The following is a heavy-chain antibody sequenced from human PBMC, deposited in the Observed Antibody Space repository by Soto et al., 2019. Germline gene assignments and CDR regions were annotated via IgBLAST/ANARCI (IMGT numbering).Heavy chain of an antibody. CDR2: IYYSGST. V-gene: IGHV4-39*01. CDR3: ARQVGATTQGGDY. Sequence: SETLSLTCTVSGGSISSSSYYWGWIRQPPGKGLEWIGSIYYSGSTYYNPSLRSRVTISVDTSKNQFSLKLSSVTAADTAVYYCARQVGATTQGGDYWGQGTLVTVSS. J-gene: IGHJ4*02. D-gene: IGHD1-26*01. CDR1: GGSISSSSYY.